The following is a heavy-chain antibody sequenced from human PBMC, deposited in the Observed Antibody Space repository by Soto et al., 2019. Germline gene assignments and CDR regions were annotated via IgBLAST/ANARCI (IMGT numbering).Heavy chain of an antibody. D-gene: IGHD6-13*01. CDR1: GYTFTSYG. J-gene: IGHJ6*03. Sequence: ASVKVSCKASGYTFTSYGISWVRQAPGQGLEWMGWMNPNSGNTGYAQKFQGRVTMTRNTSISTAYMELSSLRSEDTAVYYCARGIAAAPGMDYYYYYMDVWGKGTTVTVSS. CDR3: ARGIAAAPGMDYYYYYMDV. CDR2: MNPNSGNT. V-gene: IGHV1-8*02.